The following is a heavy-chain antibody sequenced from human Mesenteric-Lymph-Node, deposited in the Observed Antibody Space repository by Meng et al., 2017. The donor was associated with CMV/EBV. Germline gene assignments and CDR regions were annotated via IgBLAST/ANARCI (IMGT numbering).Heavy chain of an antibody. CDR2: IYLIGST. D-gene: IGHD2-2*01. J-gene: IGHJ6*02. CDR1: GYSISSGYY. Sequence: SETLSLTCTVSGYSISSGYYWGWIRQPPGKGLEWIGSIYLIGSTYYNPSLKSRLAISVDTSKNQLSLKLNSVTAADTAVYYCARLGYCSSAGCLMNYYYYGMDVWGQGTTVTVSS. V-gene: IGHV4-38-2*02. CDR3: ARLGYCSSAGCLMNYYYYGMDV.